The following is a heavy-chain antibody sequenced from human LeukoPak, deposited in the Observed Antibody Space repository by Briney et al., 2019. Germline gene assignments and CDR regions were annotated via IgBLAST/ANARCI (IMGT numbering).Heavy chain of an antibody. CDR2: IRYDGSNK. CDR3: AKCSKGYYDSSGYYYMDV. V-gene: IGHV3-30*02. J-gene: IGHJ6*03. D-gene: IGHD3-22*01. Sequence: PGGSLRLSCAASGFSFSSYGMHWVRQAPDKGLEWVAFIRYDGSNKYYADSVKGRFAISRDNSKNTLYLQMNSLRAEDTAVYYCAKCSKGYYDSSGYYYMDVWGKGTTVTVSS. CDR1: GFSFSSYG.